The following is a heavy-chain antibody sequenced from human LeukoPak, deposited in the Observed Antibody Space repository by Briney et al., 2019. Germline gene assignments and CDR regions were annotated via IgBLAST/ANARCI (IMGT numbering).Heavy chain of an antibody. CDR3: ARGLGSGSYYGS. Sequence: ASVNVSCKASGYTFTNFYMHWVRQAPGQGLEWMGAIHPGVGGKSYAQKFQGRVTMSRDTSTSTVYMELSSLRSEDTAVYFCARGLGSGSYYGSWGQGTLVTVSS. D-gene: IGHD3-10*01. J-gene: IGHJ5*02. V-gene: IGHV1-46*01. CDR1: GYTFTNFY. CDR2: IHPGVGGK.